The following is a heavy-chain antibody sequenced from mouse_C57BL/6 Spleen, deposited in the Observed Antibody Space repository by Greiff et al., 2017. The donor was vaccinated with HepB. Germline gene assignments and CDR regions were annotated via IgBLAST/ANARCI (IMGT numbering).Heavy chain of an antibody. CDR3: ARRGNYYGSRGYYFDY. D-gene: IGHD1-1*01. Sequence: VQLQQSGAELVRPGTSVKLSCKASGYTFTSYWMHWVKQRPGQGLEWIGVIDPSDSYTNYNQKFKGKATLTVDTSSSTAYMQLSSLTSEDSAVYYCARRGNYYGSRGYYFDYWGQGTTLTVSS. CDR1: GYTFTSYW. J-gene: IGHJ2*01. CDR2: IDPSDSYT. V-gene: IGHV1-59*01.